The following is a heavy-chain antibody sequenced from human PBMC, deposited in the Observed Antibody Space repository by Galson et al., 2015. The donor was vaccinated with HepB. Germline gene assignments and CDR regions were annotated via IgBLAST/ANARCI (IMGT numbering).Heavy chain of an antibody. J-gene: IGHJ3*02. CDR2: IIPIFGTA. V-gene: IGHV1-69*01. CDR1: GGTFSSYA. CDR3: ARSLGWGGYPRYEAFDI. Sequence: SVKVSCKASGGTFSSYAISWVRQAPGQGLEWMGGIIPIFGTANYAQKVQGRVTITADESTSTAYMELSSLGSEDTAVYYCARSLGWGGYPRYEAFDIWGQGTMVTVSS. D-gene: IGHD3-3*01.